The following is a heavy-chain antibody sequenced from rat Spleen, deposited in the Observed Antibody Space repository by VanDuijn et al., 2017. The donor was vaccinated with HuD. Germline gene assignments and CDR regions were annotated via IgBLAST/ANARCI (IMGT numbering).Heavy chain of an antibody. Sequence: QVQLKESGPGLVQPSQTLSLTCTVAGFSLTSYNVHWVRQPPGKGLEWMGVIWNTGGTRYNSALKSRLSISKDTSKSQVFLKMNSGQTEDTATYYCARDRGTEAPFDYWGQGVMVTVSS. CDR3: ARDRGTEAPFDY. D-gene: IGHD1-11*01. J-gene: IGHJ2*01. CDR2: IWNTGGT. CDR1: GFSLTSYN. V-gene: IGHV2-41*01.